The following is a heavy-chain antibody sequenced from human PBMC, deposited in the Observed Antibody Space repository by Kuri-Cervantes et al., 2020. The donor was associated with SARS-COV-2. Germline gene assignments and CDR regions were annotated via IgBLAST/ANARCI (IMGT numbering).Heavy chain of an antibody. J-gene: IGHJ4*02. CDR2: ISSSSSYI. CDR3: ARDGGYCSGGSCWDKY. Sequence: GESLKISCAAPGFTFSSYSMNWVRQAPGKGLEWVSSISSSSSYIYYADSVKGRFTISRDNAKNSLYLQMNSLRAEDTAVYYCARDGGYCSGGSCWDKYWGQGTLVTVSS. V-gene: IGHV3-21*04. CDR1: GFTFSSYS. D-gene: IGHD2-15*01.